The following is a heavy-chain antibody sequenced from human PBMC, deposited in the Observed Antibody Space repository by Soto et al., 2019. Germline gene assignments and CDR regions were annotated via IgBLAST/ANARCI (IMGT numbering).Heavy chain of an antibody. CDR2: IYYSGST. V-gene: IGHV4-59*01. J-gene: IGHJ3*02. CDR1: GGSISSYY. D-gene: IGHD3-16*02. Sequence: PSETLSLTXTVSGGSISSYYWSWIRQPPGKGLEWIGYIYYSGSTNYNPSLKSRVTISVDTSKNQFSLKLSSVTAADTAVYYCAREGHDYVWGSYRYRGAFDIWGQGTMVTVSS. CDR3: AREGHDYVWGSYRYRGAFDI.